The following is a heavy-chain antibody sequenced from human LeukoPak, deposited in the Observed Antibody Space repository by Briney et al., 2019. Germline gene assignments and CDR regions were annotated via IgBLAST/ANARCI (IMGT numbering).Heavy chain of an antibody. Sequence: SETLSLTCAVYGGSFSGYYWSWIRQPPGKGLEWIGEINHSGSTNYNPSLKSRVTISVDTSKNQFSLKLSSVTAADTAVYYCARGATVTTIDYWGQGTLVTVSS. CDR1: GGSFSGYY. CDR3: ARGATVTTIDY. J-gene: IGHJ4*02. D-gene: IGHD4-17*01. V-gene: IGHV4-34*01. CDR2: INHSGST.